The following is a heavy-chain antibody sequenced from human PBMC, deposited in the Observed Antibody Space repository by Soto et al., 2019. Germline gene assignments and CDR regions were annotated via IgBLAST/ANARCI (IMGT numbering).Heavy chain of an antibody. D-gene: IGHD2-2*01. CDR3: SVVPAQRIWFDP. J-gene: IGHJ5*02. CDR1: GGTFGSYA. CDR2: IIPIFGTA. Sequence: SVKVSCKASGGTFGSYAISWVRQAPGQGLEWMGGIIPIFGTANYAQKFQGRVTITADESTSTAYMELSSLRSEDTAVYYCSVVPAQRIWFDPWGQGTLVTVSS. V-gene: IGHV1-69*13.